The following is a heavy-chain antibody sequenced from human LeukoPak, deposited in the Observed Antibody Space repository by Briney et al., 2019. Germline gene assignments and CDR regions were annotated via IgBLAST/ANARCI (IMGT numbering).Heavy chain of an antibody. CDR3: ARALASGYYSYFDD. CDR2: IYSGDKT. D-gene: IGHD3-3*01. J-gene: IGHJ4*02. CDR1: GLTVIAQY. Sequence: GGSLRLSCEVSGLTVIAQYMTWVRQAPGRGLESVSLIYSGDKTYYANSLKGRFIISRDPSKNAVYLQMNNVRAEDTAVYYCARALASGYYSYFDDWGQGTLVTVSS. V-gene: IGHV3-53*01.